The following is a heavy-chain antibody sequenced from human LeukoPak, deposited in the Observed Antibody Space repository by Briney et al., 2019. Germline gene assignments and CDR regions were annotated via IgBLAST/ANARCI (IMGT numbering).Heavy chain of an antibody. CDR3: ARGSSDHYDTSGYRR. CDR1: GYTFTSYG. V-gene: IGHV1-18*01. Sequence: ASVKVSCKASGYTFTSYGISWVRQAPGQGLEWMGWISAYNGNTNYAQKLQGRVTMTTDTSTSTAYMELRSLRSDDTAVYYCARGSSDHYDTSGYRRWGQGTLVTVSS. D-gene: IGHD3-22*01. CDR2: ISAYNGNT. J-gene: IGHJ4*02.